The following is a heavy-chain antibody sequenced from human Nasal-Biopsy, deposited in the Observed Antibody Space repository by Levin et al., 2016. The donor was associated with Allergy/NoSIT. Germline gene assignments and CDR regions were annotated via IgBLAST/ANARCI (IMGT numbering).Heavy chain of an antibody. J-gene: IGHJ4*02. V-gene: IGHV3-7*01. CDR1: GFTFNRYW. CDR2: IKHDGSET. CDR3: VGDYGGNDYFEF. D-gene: IGHD4-23*01. Sequence: GESLKISCTASGFTFNRYWMSWVRQAPGKGLEWVANIKHDGSETYYVDSVKGRFTISRDNIKNSLSLQMNSLRAEDTALYYCVGDYGGNDYFEFWGQGTLVTVSS.